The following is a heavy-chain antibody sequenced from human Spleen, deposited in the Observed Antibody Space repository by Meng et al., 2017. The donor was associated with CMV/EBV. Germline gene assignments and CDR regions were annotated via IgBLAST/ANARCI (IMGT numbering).Heavy chain of an antibody. V-gene: IGHV4-34*01. CDR3: ARGKCSSTSCYPYFDY. D-gene: IGHD2-2*01. CDR1: GGSFSGYY. J-gene: IGHJ4*02. CDR2: INHSGST. Sequence: GELQQWGAGRLKPSGTLSLPCAVYGGSFSGYYWSWIRQPPGKGLEWIGEINHSGSTNYNPSLKSRVTISVDTSKNQFSLKLSSVTAADTAVYYCARGKCSSTSCYPYFDYWGQGTLVTVSS.